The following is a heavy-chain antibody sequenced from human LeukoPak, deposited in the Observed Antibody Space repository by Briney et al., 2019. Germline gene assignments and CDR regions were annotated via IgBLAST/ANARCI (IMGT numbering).Heavy chain of an antibody. CDR1: GGSISSYY. V-gene: IGHV4-59*08. CDR3: ARGVDTAMVGPHDY. Sequence: SETLSLTCTVSGGSISSYYWSWIRQPPGKGLEWIGYIYYSGSTNYNPSLKSRVTVSVDTSKNQFSLKLSSVTAADTAMYYCARGVDTAMVGPHDYWGQGTLVTVSS. J-gene: IGHJ4*02. D-gene: IGHD5-18*01. CDR2: IYYSGST.